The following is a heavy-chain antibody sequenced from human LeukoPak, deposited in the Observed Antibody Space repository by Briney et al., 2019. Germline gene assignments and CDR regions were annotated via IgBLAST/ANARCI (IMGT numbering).Heavy chain of an antibody. V-gene: IGHV3-33*01. CDR1: GFTFSNYG. Sequence: PGGSLRLSCAASGFTFSNYGMHWVRQAPGKGLEWVAVIWYEGSNKYYAYSVKGRFTLSRDNSKNTLYMQMNSLRVEDTAVYYCATAPRGGDYEDYWGQGTLVTVSS. J-gene: IGHJ4*02. CDR2: IWYEGSNK. D-gene: IGHD4-17*01. CDR3: ATAPRGGDYEDY.